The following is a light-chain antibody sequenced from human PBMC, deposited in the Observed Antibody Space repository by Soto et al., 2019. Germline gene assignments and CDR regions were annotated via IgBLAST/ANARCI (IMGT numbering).Light chain of an antibody. Sequence: EIVMTQSPATLSVSPGERATLSCRASQSVGSDLAWYQQKPGQAPRLLIYGASPRATGIPARCSGSGSGTEFTLTISSLQAEDLAVYYCQQYDNGPWTFGQGTKVEIK. J-gene: IGKJ1*01. V-gene: IGKV3-15*01. CDR1: QSVGSD. CDR2: GAS. CDR3: QQYDNGPWT.